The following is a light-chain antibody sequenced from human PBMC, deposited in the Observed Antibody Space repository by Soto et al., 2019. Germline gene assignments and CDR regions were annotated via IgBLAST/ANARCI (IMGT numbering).Light chain of an antibody. V-gene: IGKV1-13*02. Sequence: AIQLTQSPSSLSASVGDRVTITCRASQGISSALAWYQQKPGKPPKLLIYDASSLESGVPSRFRGSGSGTDFTLTISSLQPEDFATYYCQQFNSYLRTFGQGTKVAIK. CDR3: QQFNSYLRT. J-gene: IGKJ1*01. CDR1: QGISSA. CDR2: DAS.